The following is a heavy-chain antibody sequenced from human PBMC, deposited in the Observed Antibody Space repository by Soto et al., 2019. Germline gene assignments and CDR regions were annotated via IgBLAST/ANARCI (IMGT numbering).Heavy chain of an antibody. V-gene: IGHV1-69*13. J-gene: IGHJ6*02. D-gene: IGHD5-12*01. CDR1: GGTFSSYA. Sequence: SVKVSCKASGGTFSSYAISWVRQAPGQGLEWMGGIIPIFGTANYAQKFQGRVTITADESTSTAYMELSSLRSEDTAVYYCARAPFIVATSYYYYGMDVWGQGTTVTVS. CDR3: ARAPFIVATSYYYYGMDV. CDR2: IIPIFGTA.